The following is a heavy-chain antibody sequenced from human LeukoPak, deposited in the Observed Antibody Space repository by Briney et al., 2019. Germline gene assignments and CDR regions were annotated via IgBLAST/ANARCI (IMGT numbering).Heavy chain of an antibody. CDR1: GGSISSGDYY. V-gene: IGHV4-30-4*01. Sequence: SETLSLTCTVSGGSISSGDYYWSWIRQPPGKGLEWIGYIYYSGSTYYNPSLKSRVTISVDTSKNQFSLKLSSVTAADTAVYYCARFTEIDGFNIWGQGTMVTVSS. J-gene: IGHJ3*02. CDR3: ARFTEIDGFNI. CDR2: IYYSGST.